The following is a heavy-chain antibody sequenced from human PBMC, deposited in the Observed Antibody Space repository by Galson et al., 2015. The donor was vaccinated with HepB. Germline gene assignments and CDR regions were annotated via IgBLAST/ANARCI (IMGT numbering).Heavy chain of an antibody. CDR3: ARAVRYSGYSFDY. Sequence: SLRLSCAASGFTFSSYSMNWVRQAPGKGLEWVSYISSTDGIMYYADSAKGRFTISRDKAKNSLYLQMNSLRDEDTAVYYCARAVRYSGYSFDYWGQGTLVTVSS. CDR2: ISSTDGIM. CDR1: GFTFSSYS. D-gene: IGHD3-22*01. V-gene: IGHV3-48*02. J-gene: IGHJ4*02.